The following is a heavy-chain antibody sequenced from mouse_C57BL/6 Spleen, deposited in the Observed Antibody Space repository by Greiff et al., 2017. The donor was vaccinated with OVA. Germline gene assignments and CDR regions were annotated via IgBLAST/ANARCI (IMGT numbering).Heavy chain of an antibody. CDR3: ARTDSNYGDSFAY. D-gene: IGHD2-5*01. Sequence: QVQLQQPGAELVMPGASVKLSCKASGYTFTSYWMHWVKQRPGQGLEWIGEIDPSDSYTNSNQKFKGKSTLTVYTSSSTAYMQRSSLTSEDSAVYYCARTDSNYGDSFAYWGQGTLVTVSA. CDR2: IDPSDSYT. CDR1: GYTFTSYW. V-gene: IGHV1-69*01. J-gene: IGHJ3*01.